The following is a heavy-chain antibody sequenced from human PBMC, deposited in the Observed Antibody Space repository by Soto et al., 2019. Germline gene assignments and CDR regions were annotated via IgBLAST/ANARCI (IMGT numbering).Heavy chain of an antibody. V-gene: IGHV1-69*02. D-gene: IGHD5-12*01. Sequence: GASVKVSCKASGGTFSSYTISWVRQAPGQGLEWMGRIIPILGIANYAQKFQGRVTITADKSTSTAYMELSSLRSEDTAVYYCARSRGEYSGYDTGYWGQGTLVTVSS. CDR2: IIPILGIA. CDR3: ARSRGEYSGYDTGY. J-gene: IGHJ4*02. CDR1: GGTFSSYT.